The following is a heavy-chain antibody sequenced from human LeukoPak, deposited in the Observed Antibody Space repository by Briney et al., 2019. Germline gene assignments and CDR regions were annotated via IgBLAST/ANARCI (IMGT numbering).Heavy chain of an antibody. J-gene: IGHJ6*03. D-gene: IGHD3-3*01. Sequence: GASVKVSCKASGYTFTGYYMHWVRQAPGQGLERMGWINPNSGGTNYAQKFQGRVTMTRDTSISTAYMELSRLRSDDTAVYYCARDFMAGITIFGVVIRNYYYYMDVWGKGTTVTVSS. CDR3: ARDFMAGITIFGVVIRNYYYYMDV. V-gene: IGHV1-2*02. CDR2: INPNSGGT. CDR1: GYTFTGYY.